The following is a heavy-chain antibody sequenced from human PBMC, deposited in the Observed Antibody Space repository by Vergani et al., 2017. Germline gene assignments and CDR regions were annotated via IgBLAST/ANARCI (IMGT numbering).Heavy chain of an antibody. D-gene: IGHD3-16*01. CDR3: ARLIPTLGYFAY. J-gene: IGHJ4*02. CDR2: IYHSGST. V-gene: IGHV4-4*02. CDR1: GGSISNSNW. Sequence: QVQLHESGPGLVKPSGTLSLTCAGSGGSISNSNWWSWVLQPPGKGLEWMGEIYHSGSTNYNPALKSRVTISVDKSKNQFSLKLRSVTAADTAVYYCARLIPTLGYFAYWGQGTLVTVSS.